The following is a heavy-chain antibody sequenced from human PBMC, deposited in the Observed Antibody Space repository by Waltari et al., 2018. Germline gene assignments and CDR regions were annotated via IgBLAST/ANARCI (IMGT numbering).Heavy chain of an antibody. CDR2: IIPIFGTA. J-gene: IGHJ2*01. CDR1: GGTFSSYA. Sequence: QVQLVQSGAEVKKPGSSVKVSCKASGGTFSSYAIRWVRPAPGQGLEWMGVIIPIFGTANYAQKFQGRVTITTDESTSTAYMELSSLRSEDTAVYYCARTPEGAAAGYWYFDLWGRGTLVTVSS. D-gene: IGHD6-13*01. V-gene: IGHV1-69*05. CDR3: ARTPEGAAAGYWYFDL.